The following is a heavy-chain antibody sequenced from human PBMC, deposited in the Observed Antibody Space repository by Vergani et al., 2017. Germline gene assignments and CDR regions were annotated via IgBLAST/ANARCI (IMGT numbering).Heavy chain of an antibody. V-gene: IGHV4-38-2*01. CDR3: ARQERTYYYDSSGYSRDY. CDR2: VSHSGST. Sequence: QVNLQESGPGLVKPSETLSLTCAVSGDSISSGNNWGWIRQPPGKGLEWISSVSHSGSTYYNPSLKSRVTISVDTSKNQFSRKLSSVTAADTAVYYCARQERTYYYDSSGYSRDYWGQGTLVTVSS. D-gene: IGHD3-22*01. J-gene: IGHJ4*02. CDR1: GDSISSGNN.